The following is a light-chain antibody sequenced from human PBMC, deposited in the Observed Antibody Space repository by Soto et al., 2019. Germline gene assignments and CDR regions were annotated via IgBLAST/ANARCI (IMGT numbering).Light chain of an antibody. CDR1: QGISYY. CDR3: QKYNGAPWT. V-gene: IGKV1-27*01. CDR2: AAS. J-gene: IGKJ1*01. Sequence: DIQMTQSPSSLSASVGYRVTITCRASQGISYYLAWYQQKPGKVPKLLIYAASTLQSGVPSRFSGSGSGTDFTLTISSLQPEDVATYYCQKYNGAPWTFGQGTKVEIE.